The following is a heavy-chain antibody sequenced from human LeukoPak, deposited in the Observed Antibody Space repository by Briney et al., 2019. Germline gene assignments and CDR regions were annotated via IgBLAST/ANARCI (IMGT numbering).Heavy chain of an antibody. CDR1: GYTFTGYY. CDR3: ARDFCSSTSCPFYYYYGMDV. J-gene: IGHJ6*02. CDR2: INPNSGGT. V-gene: IGHV1-2*02. Sequence: ASVKVSCKASGYTFTGYYMHWVRQAPGQGLEWMGWINPNSGGTNYAQKFQGRVTMTRDTSISTAYMELSRLRSDDTAVYYCARDFCSSTSCPFYYYYGMDVWGQGTTVTVSS. D-gene: IGHD2-2*01.